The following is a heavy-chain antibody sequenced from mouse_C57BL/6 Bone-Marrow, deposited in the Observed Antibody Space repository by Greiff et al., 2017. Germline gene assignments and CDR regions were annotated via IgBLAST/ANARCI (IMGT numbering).Heavy chain of an antibody. CDR3: ARSRGSSDGYWGDAMGY. D-gene: IGHD2-3*01. J-gene: IGHJ4*01. CDR2: IHPNSGST. Sequence: QVQLQQPGAELVKPGASVKLSCKASGYTFTSYWMHWVKQRPGQGLEWIGMIHPNSGSTNYNEKFKSKATLTVDKSSSPAYMRLSSLTSEDSAVYYCARSRGSSDGYWGDAMGYWGQGTSVTVSS. V-gene: IGHV1-64*01. CDR1: GYTFTSYW.